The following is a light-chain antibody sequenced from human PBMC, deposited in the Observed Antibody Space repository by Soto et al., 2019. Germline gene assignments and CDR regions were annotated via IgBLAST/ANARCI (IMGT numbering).Light chain of an antibody. CDR1: QSVLYSSNNKNY. CDR3: QQYYSTPPR. CDR2: WAS. Sequence: DIVMTQSPDSLAVSLGERATIICKSSQSVLYSSNNKNYLAWYQQKPGQPPKLLIYWASTRESGVPDRFSGSGSGTDFTLTISSLQAEDVAVYYCQQYYSTPPRFGGGTKVEIK. V-gene: IGKV4-1*01. J-gene: IGKJ4*01.